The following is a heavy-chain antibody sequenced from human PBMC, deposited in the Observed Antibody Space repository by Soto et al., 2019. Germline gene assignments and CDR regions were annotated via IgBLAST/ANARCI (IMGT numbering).Heavy chain of an antibody. CDR3: ARDLLAYCGGDCYSGWYFDL. CDR2: IIPIFGTA. Sequence: QVQLVQSGAEVKKPGSSVKVSCKASGGTFSSYAISWVRQAPGQGLEWRGGIIPIFGTANYAQKFQCRVTITADESTSTAYMELSSLRSEDTAVYYCARDLLAYCGGDCYSGWYFDLWGRGTLVTVSS. D-gene: IGHD2-21*02. V-gene: IGHV1-69*01. CDR1: GGTFSSYA. J-gene: IGHJ2*01.